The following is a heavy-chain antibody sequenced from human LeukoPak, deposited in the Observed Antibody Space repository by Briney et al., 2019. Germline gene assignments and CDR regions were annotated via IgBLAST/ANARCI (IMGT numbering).Heavy chain of an antibody. Sequence: SETLSLTCTVSGGSISSYYWGWIRQPPGKGLERIGSIYYSGSTYYNPSLKSRVTISVDTSKNQFSLKLSSVTAADTAVYYCARADGSGSYYKTPYYFDYWGQGTLVTVSS. V-gene: IGHV4-39*07. CDR2: IYYSGST. CDR3: ARADGSGSYYKTPYYFDY. CDR1: GGSISSYY. J-gene: IGHJ4*02. D-gene: IGHD3-10*01.